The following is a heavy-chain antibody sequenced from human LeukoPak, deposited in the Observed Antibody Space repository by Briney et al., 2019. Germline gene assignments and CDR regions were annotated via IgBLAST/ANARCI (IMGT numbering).Heavy chain of an antibody. Sequence: GASVKVSCKASGDTFTDHYIHWVRQAPGQGLEWMGRINPNSGGTNFAQKFQGRVTMTRDTSISTAYMELSGLRSDDTAMYYCARVMVSLVRGDYFYFDYWAQGTLVTVSS. V-gene: IGHV1-2*06. CDR2: INPNSGGT. J-gene: IGHJ4*02. CDR3: ARVMVSLVRGDYFYFDY. CDR1: GDTFTDHY. D-gene: IGHD3-10*01.